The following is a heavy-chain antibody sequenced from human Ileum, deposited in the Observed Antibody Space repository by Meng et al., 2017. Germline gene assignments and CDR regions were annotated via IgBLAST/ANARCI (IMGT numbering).Heavy chain of an antibody. J-gene: IGHJ6*02. CDR2: FSYSGGST. CDR3: AKGYGMDV. Sequence: GESLKISCAASGFTFSSYAMSWVRQAPGKGLGWVSGFSYSGGSTYYADSVKGRFTISRDNSKNTLYLQMNSLRAEDTAVYYCAKGYGMDVWGQGTTVTVSS. V-gene: IGHV3-23*01. CDR1: GFTFSSYA.